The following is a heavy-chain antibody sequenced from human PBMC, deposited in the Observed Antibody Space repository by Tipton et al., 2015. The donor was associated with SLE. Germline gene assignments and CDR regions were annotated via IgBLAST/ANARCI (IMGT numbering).Heavy chain of an antibody. CDR2: IHSGADA. CDR1: GFSVSRHY. V-gene: IGHV3-66*01. J-gene: IGHJ1*01. Sequence: SLRLSCAASGFSVSRHYMNWVRQAPGKGPEWASVIHSGADAFYADSVKGRFIISRDNSENTVYLEMSTLTAEDTAVYYCASSYDSSGYFSRYFQRWGQGTLVTVSS. D-gene: IGHD3-22*01. CDR3: ASSYDSSGYFSRYFQR.